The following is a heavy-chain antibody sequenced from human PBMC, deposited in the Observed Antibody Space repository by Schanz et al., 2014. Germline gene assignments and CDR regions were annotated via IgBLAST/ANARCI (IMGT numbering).Heavy chain of an antibody. CDR1: GDTFTDYG. D-gene: IGHD1-26*01. CDR3: ARDGSGVLGAPYWFDP. J-gene: IGHJ5*02. V-gene: IGHV1-18*04. CDR2: TNLKNGHT. Sequence: QVQLVQSGAEVKKPGASVKVSCKASGDTFTDYGISWVRQAPGQGFEWMAWTNLKNGHTNYAQKCQGRVTMTRDTATRTAFMELRSLRSDDTAVYYCARDGSGVLGAPYWFDPWGQGTLVTVSS.